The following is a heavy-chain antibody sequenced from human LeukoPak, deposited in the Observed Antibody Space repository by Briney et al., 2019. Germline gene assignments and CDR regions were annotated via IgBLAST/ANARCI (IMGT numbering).Heavy chain of an antibody. Sequence: GGSLRLSCAASGFTFSNYEMNWVRQAPGKGLEWVSYISSSGSTIYYADSMKGRFTISRDNAKNSLYLQMNSLRAEDTAVYYFARKYPLTAADYWGQGTLVTVSS. J-gene: IGHJ4*02. V-gene: IGHV3-48*03. D-gene: IGHD2-2*01. CDR2: ISSSGSTI. CDR3: ARKYPLTAADY. CDR1: GFTFSNYE.